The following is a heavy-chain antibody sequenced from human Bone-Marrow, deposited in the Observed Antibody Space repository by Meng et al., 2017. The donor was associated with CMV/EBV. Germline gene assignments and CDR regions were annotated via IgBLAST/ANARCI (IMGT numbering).Heavy chain of an antibody. D-gene: IGHD7-27*01. CDR1: GFTFNDSA. J-gene: IGHJ4*02. CDR3: LRDRPHWE. V-gene: IGHV3-9*01. Sequence: GGSLRLSCALSGFTFNDSAMHWVRQAPGKGLEWVSGISWNSDNIGYADSVKGRLTISRDNAKNTVYLQMNSLRVEDTAVYYCLRDRPHWERGQGTLVTVSS. CDR2: ISWNSDNI.